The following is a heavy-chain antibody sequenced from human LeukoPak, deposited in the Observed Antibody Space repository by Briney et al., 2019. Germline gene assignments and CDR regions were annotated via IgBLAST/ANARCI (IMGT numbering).Heavy chain of an antibody. CDR1: GFTFGGYG. J-gene: IGHJ4*02. Sequence: GRSLRLSCAGSGFTFGGYGMHWFRQTPGKGLEWVAVIAYDGGRAFYADSVKGRFTISRDNSKNTMSVQMDDLRAEDTAVYYCTRYNNDHFDYWGQGTLVTVSS. CDR2: IAYDGGRA. V-gene: IGHV3-33*01. CDR3: TRYNNDHFDY. D-gene: IGHD1-14*01.